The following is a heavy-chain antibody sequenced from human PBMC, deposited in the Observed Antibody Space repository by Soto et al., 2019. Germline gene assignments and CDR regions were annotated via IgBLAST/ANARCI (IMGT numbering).Heavy chain of an antibody. Sequence: SVKVSCKASGGTFSSYAISWVRQAPVQGLEWMGGIIPIFGTANYSQKFQGRVTITADESTSTAYMELSSLRSEDTAVYYCARDNWNNPYYYYGMDVWGQGTTVTVSS. V-gene: IGHV1-69*13. J-gene: IGHJ6*02. CDR2: IIPIFGTA. CDR1: GGTFSSYA. D-gene: IGHD1-20*01. CDR3: ARDNWNNPYYYYGMDV.